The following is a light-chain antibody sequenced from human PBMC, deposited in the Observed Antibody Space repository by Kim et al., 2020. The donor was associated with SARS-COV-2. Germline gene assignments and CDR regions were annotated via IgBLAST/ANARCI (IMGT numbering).Light chain of an antibody. CDR1: RSDIAAYNF. CDR2: DVD. Sequence: FTSSCTETRSDIAAYNFVSWYKQHPGEAPKVIIYDVDNRPSGVSSRFSGSKSGTTASLTISEVQAEDEADYYCSSFRSGNTLLFGGGTQLTVL. CDR3: SSFRSGNTLL. V-gene: IGLV2-14*04. J-gene: IGLJ3*02.